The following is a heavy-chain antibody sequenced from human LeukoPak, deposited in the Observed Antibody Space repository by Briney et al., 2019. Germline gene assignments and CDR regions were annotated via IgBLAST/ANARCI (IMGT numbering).Heavy chain of an antibody. J-gene: IGHJ4*02. V-gene: IGHV3-21*01. CDR3: ARADTYYYDSRGYYTFDY. D-gene: IGHD3-22*01. CDR2: ISSSSSYI. CDR1: GFTFNSYW. Sequence: PGGSLRLSCAASGFTFNSYWMHWVRQAPGKGLEWVSSISSSSSYIYYVDSVKGRFTISRDNAKNSLYLQMNSLRAEDTAVYYCARADTYYYDSRGYYTFDYWGQGTLVTVSS.